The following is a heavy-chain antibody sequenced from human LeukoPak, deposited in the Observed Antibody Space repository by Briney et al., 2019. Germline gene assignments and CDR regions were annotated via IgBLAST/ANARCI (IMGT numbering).Heavy chain of an antibody. V-gene: IGHV3-74*01. CDR1: GFTFSSYW. CDR3: TRETAVSGGIYFDY. Sequence: GGSLRLSCAASGFTFSSYWMHWVRQASGKGLVWVSRISSDGSTTIHADSVKGRFTISRDNAKNTLYLQMNSLRVEDTAVYYCTRETAVSGGIYFDYWGQGTLVTVSS. J-gene: IGHJ4*02. CDR2: ISSDGSTT. D-gene: IGHD3-10*01.